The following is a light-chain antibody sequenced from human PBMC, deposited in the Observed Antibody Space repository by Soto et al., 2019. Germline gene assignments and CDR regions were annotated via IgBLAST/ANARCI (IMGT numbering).Light chain of an antibody. V-gene: IGLV1-47*02. CDR2: SNN. J-gene: IGLJ1*01. CDR3: AAWDDSLSGYV. Sequence: QSVLAQPPSASGTPGQRVTISCSGGSSNIGSNYVYWYQQLPGTAPKLLIYSNNERPSGVPARFSGSKSGTSASLAISGLRSEDEADYFCAAWDDSLSGYVFGTGTKVTVL. CDR1: SSNIGSNY.